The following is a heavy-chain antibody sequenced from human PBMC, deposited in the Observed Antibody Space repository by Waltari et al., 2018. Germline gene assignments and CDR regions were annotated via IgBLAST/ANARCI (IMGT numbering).Heavy chain of an antibody. CDR3: AADGNWNNYYMDV. CDR2: IWYDGSNK. D-gene: IGHD1-1*01. V-gene: IGHV3-33*01. Sequence: QVQLVESGGGVVQPGRCLRLSCAGSGLTLRSYGMNWVRQAPGKGVEWCAVIWYDGSNKYYADSVKGRFTISRDNSKNTLYLQMNSLRAEDTAVYYCAADGNWNNYYMDVWGKGTTVTVSS. CDR1: GLTLRSYG. J-gene: IGHJ6*03.